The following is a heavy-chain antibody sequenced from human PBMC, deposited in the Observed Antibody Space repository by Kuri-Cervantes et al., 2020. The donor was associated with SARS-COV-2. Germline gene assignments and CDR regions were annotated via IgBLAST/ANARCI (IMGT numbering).Heavy chain of an antibody. CDR2: ISSNEGST. CDR1: GFTFSTYT. Sequence: GESLKISGSASGFTFSTYTMHWVRQAPGKGLEYVSAISSNEGSTYYADSVNGRFTISRDNSKNTLYLQMSSLRTEDTAVYYCLTSSYVGSSSCPDYWGQGTLVTVSS. J-gene: IGHJ4*02. D-gene: IGHD6-13*01. V-gene: IGHV3-64D*06. CDR3: LTSSYVGSSSCPDY.